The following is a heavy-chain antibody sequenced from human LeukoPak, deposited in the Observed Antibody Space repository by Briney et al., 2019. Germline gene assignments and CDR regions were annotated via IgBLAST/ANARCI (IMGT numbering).Heavy chain of an antibody. Sequence: PVKVSCKASGGTFSSYAISWVRQAPGQGLEWMGGIIPIFGTANYAQKFQGRVTITADESTSTAYMELSSLRSEDTAVYYCARSGYYYDSSGYSEFDYWGQGTLVTVSS. J-gene: IGHJ4*02. CDR1: GGTFSSYA. D-gene: IGHD3-22*01. CDR2: IIPIFGTA. CDR3: ARSGYYYDSSGYSEFDY. V-gene: IGHV1-69*13.